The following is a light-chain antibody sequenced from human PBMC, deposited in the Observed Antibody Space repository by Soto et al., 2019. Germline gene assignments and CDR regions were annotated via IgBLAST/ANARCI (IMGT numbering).Light chain of an antibody. CDR3: HQYNTWPLT. CDR1: QSVSSN. CDR2: DAS. Sequence: ETVMTQSPATLSVSPGERPTLSCRASQSVSSNLAWYQQKPGQAPRLLIYDASTRATGTPARFSGSGSGTEFTLTISSLQSEDFAVYYCHQYNTWPLTFGPGTKVDIK. V-gene: IGKV3-15*01. J-gene: IGKJ3*01.